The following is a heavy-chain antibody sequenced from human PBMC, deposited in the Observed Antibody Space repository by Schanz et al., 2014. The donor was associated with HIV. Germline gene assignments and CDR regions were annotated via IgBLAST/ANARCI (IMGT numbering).Heavy chain of an antibody. CDR2: IGHEGNDI. CDR1: GITFSGFTFSNYG. D-gene: IGHD1-26*01. V-gene: IGHV3-33*08. J-gene: IGHJ4*02. CDR3: ARDLNVGRHFDH. Sequence: QVQLVESGGGVVQPGGSLRLSCAVSGITFSGFTFSNYGMHWVRQAPGKGPEWVAVIGHEGNDIHYVDSVAGRFSISRDNSKNTLYLQLGSLRTEDTAVYYCARDLNVGRHFDHWGQGTLVTVSS.